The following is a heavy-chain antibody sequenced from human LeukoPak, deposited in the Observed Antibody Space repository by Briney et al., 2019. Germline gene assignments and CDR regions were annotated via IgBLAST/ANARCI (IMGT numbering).Heavy chain of an antibody. V-gene: IGHV3-21*01. D-gene: IGHD2-21*01. CDR1: GFTFNVFS. CDR2: ISSKSEHI. Sequence: PGGSLRLSCAAPGFTFNVFSMNWIRQAPGKGLEWVSSISSKSEHILYSDSVKDRFTISRDNAKNSLYLQMNSLRVEDTAIYYCTRFESDFAYYYGMDVWGQGTTVTVSS. J-gene: IGHJ6*02. CDR3: TRFESDFAYYYGMDV.